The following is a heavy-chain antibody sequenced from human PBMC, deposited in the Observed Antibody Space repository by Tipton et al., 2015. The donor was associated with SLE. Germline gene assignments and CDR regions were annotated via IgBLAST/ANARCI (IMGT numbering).Heavy chain of an antibody. CDR1: GGSISGGGYS. V-gene: IGHV4-61*08. CDR2: IYYNGHT. CDR3: ARLNDATAIASFDY. D-gene: IGHD2-21*02. J-gene: IGHJ4*02. Sequence: LRLSCTVSGGSISGGGYSWSWIRQPPGKGLEWIGYIYYNGHTNYSPSLKSRVTLSVDTSKNQFSLTLSSVTAADTAVYYCARLNDATAIASFDYWGQGNLVTVSS.